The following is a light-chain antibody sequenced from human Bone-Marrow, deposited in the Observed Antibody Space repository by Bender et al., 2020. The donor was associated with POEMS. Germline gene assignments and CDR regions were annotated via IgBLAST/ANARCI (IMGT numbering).Light chain of an antibody. CDR2: EVA. CDR1: SSDIGSYNL. J-gene: IGLJ2*01. CDR3: CSYAGSSTPVV. Sequence: QSALTRPASVSGSPGQSITISCTGSSSDIGSYNLVSWYQQHPGKVPRLLIHEVALRPSGISDRFSGSKSGNTASLTIFGLETDDEADYYCCSYAGSSTPVVFGGGTKMTVL. V-gene: IGLV2-23*02.